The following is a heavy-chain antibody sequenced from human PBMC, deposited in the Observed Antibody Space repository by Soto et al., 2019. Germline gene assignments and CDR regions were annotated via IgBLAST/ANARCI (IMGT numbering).Heavy chain of an antibody. CDR2: INHSGST. D-gene: IGHD1-7*01. CDR3: ARGKGSRGRVTGTTSQSRAFDI. J-gene: IGHJ3*02. CDR1: GGSFSGYY. V-gene: IGHV4-34*01. Sequence: SDTLSLTCAVYGGSFSGYYWSWIRQPPGKGLEWIGEINHSGSTNYNPSLKSRVTISVDTFKNQFSLKLSSVTAADTAVYYCARGKGSRGRVTGTTSQSRAFDIWGQGTIVTVSS.